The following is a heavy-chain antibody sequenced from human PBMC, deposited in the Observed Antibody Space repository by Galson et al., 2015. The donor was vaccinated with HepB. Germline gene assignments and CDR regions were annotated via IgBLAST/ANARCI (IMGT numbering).Heavy chain of an antibody. V-gene: IGHV5-51*01. D-gene: IGHD3-3*01. J-gene: IGHJ4*02. CDR3: ARQNDCWSGYESDD. CDR2: IYPGDSDT. Sequence: QSGAEVKKPGESLKISCKGSGYSFTSYWIGWVRQMPGKGLEWMGIIYPGDSDTRYSPSVQGQVTISADTSINTAYLQWSSLKASNTAKDYGARQNDCWSGYESDDWGQGTPVTVSS. CDR1: GYSFTSYW.